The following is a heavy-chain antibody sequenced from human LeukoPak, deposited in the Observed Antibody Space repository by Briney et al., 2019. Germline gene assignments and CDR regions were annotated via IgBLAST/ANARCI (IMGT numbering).Heavy chain of an antibody. CDR1: GFTFDDYA. CDR2: ISWNSGSI. V-gene: IGHV3-9*01. CDR3: AKDMGPEPMIADY. J-gene: IGHJ4*02. D-gene: IGHD3-22*01. Sequence: GGSLRLSCAASGFTFDDYAMRWVRQAPGKGLEWVTGISWNSGSIGYADSVKGRFTISRDNAKNSLYLQMNSLRAEDTALYYCAKDMGPEPMIADYWGQGTLVTVSS.